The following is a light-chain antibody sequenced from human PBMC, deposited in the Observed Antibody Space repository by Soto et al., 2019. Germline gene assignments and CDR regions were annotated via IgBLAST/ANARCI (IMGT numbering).Light chain of an antibody. Sequence: QSALTQPVSVSGAPGQSITISCTGTSRDVGGYNDVSWYQQHPGKAPKLMIYEVSNRPSGVSNRCSGSKSGNTASLTISGLQAEDEADYYCSSYTSSSTQGVVFGGGTQLTVL. CDR1: SRDVGGYND. CDR3: SSYTSSSTQGVV. CDR2: EVS. V-gene: IGLV2-14*01. J-gene: IGLJ2*01.